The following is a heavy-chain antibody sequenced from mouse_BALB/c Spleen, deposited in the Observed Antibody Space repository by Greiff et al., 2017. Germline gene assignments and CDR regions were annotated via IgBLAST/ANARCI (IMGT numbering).Heavy chain of an antibody. V-gene: IGHV1S56*01. J-gene: IGHJ3*01. D-gene: IGHD2-1*01. Sequence: QVHVKQSGPELVKPGASVKMSCKASGYTFTSYYIHWVKQRPGQGLEWIGWIYPGDGSTKYNEKFKGKTTLTADKSSSTAYMLLSSLTSEDSAIYFCARRPYGNYEAWFAYWGQGTLVTVSA. CDR1: GYTFTSYY. CDR3: ARRPYGNYEAWFAY. CDR2: IYPGDGST.